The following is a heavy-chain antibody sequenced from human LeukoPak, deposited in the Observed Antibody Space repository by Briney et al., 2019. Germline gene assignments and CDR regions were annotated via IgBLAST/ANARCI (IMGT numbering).Heavy chain of an antibody. J-gene: IGHJ4*02. V-gene: IGHV4-59*08. CDR2: VYYTGSA. D-gene: IGHD2/OR15-2a*01. CDR3: SRRARHTSVSDF. Sequence: SETLSLTCTVSGGSISSYYWSWIRQPPGKGLEWIAYVYYTGSANYNPSLKSRVTISVDTSKKQFSLNLTSVTAADTAVYYCSRRARHTSVSDFWGQGTLVTVSS. CDR1: GGSISSYY.